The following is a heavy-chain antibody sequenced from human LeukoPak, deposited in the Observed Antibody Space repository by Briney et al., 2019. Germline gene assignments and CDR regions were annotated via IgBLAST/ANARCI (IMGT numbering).Heavy chain of an antibody. CDR2: IYYSGGI. CDR1: GFSISSTNY. CDR3: ARKATTGPTKAAFDI. Sequence: SDTLSLTCAVSGFSISSTNYWAWIRQPPGKGLEWIGHIYYSGGIYYNPSLKSRVTMSVDTSKNQFSLKLSSVTAVDTAVYYCARKATTGPTKAAFDIWGQGTMVTVSS. D-gene: IGHD4-17*01. J-gene: IGHJ3*02. V-gene: IGHV4-28*05.